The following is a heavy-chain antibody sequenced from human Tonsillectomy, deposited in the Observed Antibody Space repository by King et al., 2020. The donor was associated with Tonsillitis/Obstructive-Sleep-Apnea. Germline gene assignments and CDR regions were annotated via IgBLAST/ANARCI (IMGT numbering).Heavy chain of an antibody. CDR1: GSSISSSY. CDR2: SYDSGST. CDR3: AREGGFSLDY. D-gene: IGHD3-16*01. J-gene: IGHJ4*02. V-gene: IGHV4-59*01. Sequence: QLQESGPGLVKPSETLSLTCAVSGSSISSSYWSWIRQSPGKGLEGIGYSYDSGSTNYHPSLKSRVTISTDTSNNQFSLKLSSVTTADTAVSYCAREGGFSLDYRGPGTLVPVSS.